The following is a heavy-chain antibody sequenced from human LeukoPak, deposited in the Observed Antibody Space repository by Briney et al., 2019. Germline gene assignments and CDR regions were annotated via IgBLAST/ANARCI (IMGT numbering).Heavy chain of an antibody. V-gene: IGHV3-21*01. CDR1: GFTFSSYI. Sequence: GGSLRLSCAASGFTFSSYIMNWVRQAPGKGLEWVSSISSSSSYIYYADSVKGRFTISRDNAKNSLYLQMNSLRAEDTAVYYCARDDERAAAGTDYWGQGTLVTVSS. CDR2: ISSSSSYI. D-gene: IGHD6-13*01. J-gene: IGHJ4*02. CDR3: ARDDERAAAGTDY.